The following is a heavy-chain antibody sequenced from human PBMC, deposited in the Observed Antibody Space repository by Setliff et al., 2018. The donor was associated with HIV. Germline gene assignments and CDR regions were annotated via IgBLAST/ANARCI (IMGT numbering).Heavy chain of an antibody. V-gene: IGHV4-4*07. D-gene: IGHD6-13*01. CDR2: IDSSGTT. J-gene: IGHJ6*03. Sequence: SETLSLTCTISGGSFGVYRWSWIRQSAGRGLEWIGRIDSSGTTDYKPSLKGRVTMSVDTSKNQFSLKLSSVTAADTAVYYCARSGLYRGYSSRRYYYYMDVWGKGTTVTVS. CDR1: GGSFGVYR. CDR3: ARSGLYRGYSSRRYYYYMDV.